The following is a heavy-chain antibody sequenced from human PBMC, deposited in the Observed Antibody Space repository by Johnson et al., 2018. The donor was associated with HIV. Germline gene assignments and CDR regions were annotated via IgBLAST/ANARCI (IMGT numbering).Heavy chain of an antibody. D-gene: IGHD2-8*02. CDR3: ARDNEDIVLVGAFDI. CDR2: IRSDGTNK. V-gene: IGHV3-30*02. J-gene: IGHJ3*02. Sequence: QVHLVESGGGVVQPGGSLRLSCAAFGFTFSTYGIHWVRQAPGKGLEWVAFIRSDGTNKYYADFVKGRFTISRDNSKNTLYLQMNSLRAEDTAVYYCARDNEDIVLVGAFDIWGQGAMVTVSS. CDR1: GFTFSTYG.